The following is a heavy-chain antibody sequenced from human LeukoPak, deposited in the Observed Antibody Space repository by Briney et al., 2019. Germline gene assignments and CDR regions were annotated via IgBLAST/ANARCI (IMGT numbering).Heavy chain of an antibody. CDR2: INPNSGGT. CDR3: ARARQVQYCSGGSCYSNSWFDP. Sequence: ASVKVSCKASGYTFTGYYMHWVRQAPGQGLEWMGWINPNSGGTNYAQKFQGRVTMTTDTSTSTAYMELRSLRSDDTAVYYCARARQVQYCSGGSCYSNSWFDPWGQGTLVTVSS. D-gene: IGHD2-15*01. CDR1: GYTFTGYY. J-gene: IGHJ5*02. V-gene: IGHV1-2*02.